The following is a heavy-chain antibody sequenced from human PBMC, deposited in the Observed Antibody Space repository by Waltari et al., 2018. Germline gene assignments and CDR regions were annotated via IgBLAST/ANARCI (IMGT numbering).Heavy chain of an antibody. Sequence: EVKLVESGGSQVQPGGSLILSCEGSGFSLRRSWISWGRQATGKGPEWVANIKEDESERYYLDSVQGLFSISRDNAANTVYLRMSYLRSEDAAIYYCGRSDVALPGGNWCLVTQVIVSS. V-gene: IGHV3-7*03. CDR3: GRSDVALPGGN. CDR2: IKEDESER. D-gene: IGHD7-27*01. J-gene: IGHJ4*02. CDR1: GFSLRRSW.